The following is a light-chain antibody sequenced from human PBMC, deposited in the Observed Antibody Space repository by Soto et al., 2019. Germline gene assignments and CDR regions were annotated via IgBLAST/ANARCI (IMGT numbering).Light chain of an antibody. CDR2: EVS. V-gene: IGLV2-14*01. CDR1: SSDVGGYNF. Sequence: QSVLTQPASVSGSPGQSITISCTGSSSDVGGYNFVSWYQQHPGKAPKLMIYEVSNRPSGVSNRFSGSKSGNTASLTISGLQAEDEADYSCTSYSTSISYVFGAGTNSPS. CDR3: TSYSTSISYV. J-gene: IGLJ1*01.